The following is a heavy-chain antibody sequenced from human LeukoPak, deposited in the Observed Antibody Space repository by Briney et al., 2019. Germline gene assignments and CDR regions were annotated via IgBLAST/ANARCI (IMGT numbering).Heavy chain of an antibody. V-gene: IGHV3-48*03. CDR1: GFTFSSYE. CDR3: ARGVLSGYDRPTDY. J-gene: IGHJ4*02. D-gene: IGHD5-12*01. CDR2: ISTSGSTI. Sequence: PGGSLRLSCAASGFTFSSYEMKWVRQAPGKGLEWVSYISTSGSTIYLADSVKGRFTFSRDNARNSLYLQMNSLRAEDTAVYYCARGVLSGYDRPTDYWGQGILVTVSS.